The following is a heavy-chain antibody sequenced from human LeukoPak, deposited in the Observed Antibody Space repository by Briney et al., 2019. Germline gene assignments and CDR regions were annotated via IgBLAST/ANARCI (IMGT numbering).Heavy chain of an antibody. Sequence: PGGSLRLSCAASGFTFSSYAMSWARRAPRKGLEWVSTIMIGGDGKHYADSVKGRFTISRDRSESTLYLQMNGLRADDTAVYYCVRAAPRDCSPASCSLFDTWGQGTLVTVSS. V-gene: IGHV3-23*01. CDR1: GFTFSSYA. J-gene: IGHJ4*02. CDR2: IMIGGDGK. D-gene: IGHD2-2*01. CDR3: VRAAPRDCSPASCSLFDT.